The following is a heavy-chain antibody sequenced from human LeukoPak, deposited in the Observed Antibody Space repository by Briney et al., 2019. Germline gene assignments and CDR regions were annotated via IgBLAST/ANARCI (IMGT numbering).Heavy chain of an antibody. CDR1: GFSFTGYW. CDR3: ARRRGWDYDSSGYDFVY. V-gene: IGHV5-51*01. D-gene: IGHD3-22*01. J-gene: IGHJ4*02. CDR2: IYPGDSDT. Sequence: PGESLKISCKGSGFSFTGYWIAWVRQMPGKGLEWMGIIYPGDSDTRYSPSFQGQITISADKSISTAYLQWSSLKASDTAMYYCARRRGWDYDSSGYDFVYWGQGTLVTVSS.